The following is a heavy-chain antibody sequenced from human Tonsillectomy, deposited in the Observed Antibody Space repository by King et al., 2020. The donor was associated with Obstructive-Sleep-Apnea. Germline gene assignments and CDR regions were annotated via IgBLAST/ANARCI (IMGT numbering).Heavy chain of an antibody. CDR1: GYTFTSYG. J-gene: IGHJ6*02. CDR3: ARDAILYYPMDV. V-gene: IGHV1-18*04. D-gene: IGHD2-21*01. Sequence: VQLVESGAEVKKPGASVKVSCKASGYTFTSYGISWVRQAPGQGLDWMGWISAYNWNTNYAQKLQGRVTMTTETSTSTAYMELRSLRSDDTAVYYWARDAILYYPMDVWGQGTTVTVSS. CDR2: ISAYNWNT.